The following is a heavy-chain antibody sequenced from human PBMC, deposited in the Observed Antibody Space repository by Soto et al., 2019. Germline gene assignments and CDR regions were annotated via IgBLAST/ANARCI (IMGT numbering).Heavy chain of an antibody. J-gene: IGHJ6*02. Sequence: GGSLRLSCAASGFTFSSYDMHWVRQATGKGLEWVSAIGTAGDTYYPGSVKGRFTISRENAKNSLYLQMNSLRAGDTAVYYCARGLAGHYYHYRIAVPGQRTTVTVSS. V-gene: IGHV3-13*01. CDR2: IGTAGDT. D-gene: IGHD2-15*01. CDR3: ARGLAGHYYHYRIAV. CDR1: GFTFSSYD.